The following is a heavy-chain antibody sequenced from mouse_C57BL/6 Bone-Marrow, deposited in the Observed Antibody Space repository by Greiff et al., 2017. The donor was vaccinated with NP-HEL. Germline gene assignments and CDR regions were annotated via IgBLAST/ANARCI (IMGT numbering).Heavy chain of an antibody. CDR3: AGGYYDYFDY. V-gene: IGHV1-76*01. J-gene: IGHJ2*01. D-gene: IGHD2-3*01. CDR2: IYPGSGNT. CDR1: GYTFTDYY. Sequence: QVQLQQSGAELVRPGASVKLSCKASGYTFTDYYINWVKQRPGQGLEWIARIYPGSGNTYYNEKFKGKATLTAEKSSSTAYMQLSSLTSEDSAVYFCAGGYYDYFDYWGQGTTLTVSS.